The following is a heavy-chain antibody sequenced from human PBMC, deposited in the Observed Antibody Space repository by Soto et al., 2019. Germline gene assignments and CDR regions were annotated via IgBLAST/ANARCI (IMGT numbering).Heavy chain of an antibody. CDR1: GGSISSGGYY. V-gene: IGHV4-61*08. Sequence: SETLSLTCTVSGGSISSGGYYWSWIRQPPGKGLEWIGYIYYSGSTNYNPSLKSRVTISVDTSKNQFSLKLSSVTAADTAVYYCARGFRNGYYDFWSGYWYFDPWGQGALVTVSS. D-gene: IGHD3-3*01. CDR2: IYYSGST. CDR3: ARGFRNGYYDFWSGYWYFDP. J-gene: IGHJ5*02.